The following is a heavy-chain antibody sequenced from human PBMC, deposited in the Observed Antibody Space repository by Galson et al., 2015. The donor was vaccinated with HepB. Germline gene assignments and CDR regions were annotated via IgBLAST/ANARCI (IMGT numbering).Heavy chain of an antibody. CDR1: GFTFSSYS. J-gene: IGHJ4*02. V-gene: IGHV3-21*04. CDR3: ARARGSGPGAHFDY. CDR2: ISNSGPYI. D-gene: IGHD6-25*01. Sequence: SLRLSCAASGFTFSSYSMNWVRQAPGKGLEWVSSISNSGPYIFYADSMRGRFTISRDNAKKSLYLQMNSLRAEDKAVYFCARARGSGPGAHFDYWGQGTVVTVSS.